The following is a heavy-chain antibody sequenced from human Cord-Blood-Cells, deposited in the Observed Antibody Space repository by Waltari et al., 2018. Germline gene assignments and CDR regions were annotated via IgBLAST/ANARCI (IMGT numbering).Heavy chain of an antibody. D-gene: IGHD3-3*01. CDR3: ARVADYDFDY. J-gene: IGHJ4*02. CDR2: ISSSSSYI. Sequence: EVQLVESGGGLVKPGGSLRLSCAASGFTFSSYSMNWVRQAPGEGLEWVSSISSSSSYIYYADSVKGRFTSYRDNAKNSLYLQMNSRRAEDTAVYYCARVADYDFDYWGQGTLVTVSS. CDR1: GFTFSSYS. V-gene: IGHV3-21*01.